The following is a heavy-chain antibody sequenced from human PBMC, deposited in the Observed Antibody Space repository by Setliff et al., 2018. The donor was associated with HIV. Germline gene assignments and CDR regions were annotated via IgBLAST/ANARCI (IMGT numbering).Heavy chain of an antibody. CDR3: AREAPYSSSPFDY. CDR2: VYYSGST. V-gene: IGHV4-39*02. J-gene: IGHJ4*02. D-gene: IGHD6-13*01. CDR1: GGSISSRSYY. Sequence: SETLSLTCTVSGGSISSRSYYWGWIRQPPGKGLEWIGSVYYSGSTYYNPSLKSRVTISVDTSKSQFSLRLTSMTAADTAVYYRAREAPYSSSPFDYWGQGTLVTVSS.